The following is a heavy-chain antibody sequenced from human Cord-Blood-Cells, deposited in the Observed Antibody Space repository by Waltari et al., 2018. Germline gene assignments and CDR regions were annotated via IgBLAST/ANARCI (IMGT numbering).Heavy chain of an antibody. J-gene: IGHJ3*02. CDR1: GGSIRSSSYY. V-gene: IGHV4-39*01. CDR2: IYYSGST. D-gene: IGHD3-22*01. Sequence: QLQLQESGPGLVKPSETLSLTRTVSGGSIRSSSYYWGWICRPPGKGLEWMGSIYYSGSTYYNPSLKSRVTISVDTSKNQFSLKLSSVTAADTAVYYCARHNRWMVTMIVDAFDIWGQGTMVTVSS. CDR3: ARHNRWMVTMIVDAFDI.